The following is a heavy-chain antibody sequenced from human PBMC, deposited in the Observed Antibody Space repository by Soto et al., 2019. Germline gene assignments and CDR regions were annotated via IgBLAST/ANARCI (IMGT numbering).Heavy chain of an antibody. D-gene: IGHD6-13*01. Sequence: PSETLSLTCTVSGGSISSYYWSWIRQPPGKGLEWIGYIYYSGSTNYNPSLKSRVTISVGTSKNQFSLKLSSVTAADTAVYYCARYATYTYSSSRHNWFDPWGQGTLVTVSS. V-gene: IGHV4-59*08. CDR2: IYYSGST. CDR1: GGSISSYY. CDR3: ARYATYTYSSSRHNWFDP. J-gene: IGHJ5*02.